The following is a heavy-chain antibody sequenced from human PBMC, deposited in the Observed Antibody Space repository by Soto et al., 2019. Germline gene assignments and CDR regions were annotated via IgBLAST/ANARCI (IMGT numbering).Heavy chain of an antibody. Sequence: EVQLVESGGGLAQPGGSLRLSCAASGFTFSSDAMDWVRQAPGKGLEYVSGISSNGIGTYYASSVKGRFTIARDNSRDTVYLQLDSLRPEDMAVYYCAMRARADYYYIDVWGKGTTVTVS. CDR2: ISSNGIGT. CDR3: AMRARADYYYIDV. CDR1: GFTFSSDA. V-gene: IGHV3-64*01. D-gene: IGHD6-6*01. J-gene: IGHJ6*03.